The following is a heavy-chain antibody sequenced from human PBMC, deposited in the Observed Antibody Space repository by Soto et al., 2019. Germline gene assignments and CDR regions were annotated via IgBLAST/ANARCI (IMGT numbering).Heavy chain of an antibody. CDR3: TTDGSFGGVVVAFHL. J-gene: IGHJ3*01. D-gene: IGHD3-10*01. Sequence: EVQMVESGGGLVKPGGSLRLSCAVSGFSFRDAWMNWVRQAPGKGLEWVGRIKSKAAGGAIDYAAPVKGRFTISRDDSKDPLYLQINSLKTEDTAMYYCTTDGSFGGVVVAFHLWGQGTMLSVSS. V-gene: IGHV3-15*07. CDR2: IKSKAAGGAI. CDR1: GFSFRDAW.